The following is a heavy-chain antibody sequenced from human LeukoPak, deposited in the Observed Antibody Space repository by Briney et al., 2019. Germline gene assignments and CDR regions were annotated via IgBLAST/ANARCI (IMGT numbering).Heavy chain of an antibody. CDR1: GGSISSYY. Sequence: SETLSLTCTVSGGSISSYYWSWIRQPPGKGLEWIGDINYSGSTNYNPSLESRLAISIDTSKNQFSLKLSSVTAADTAVYYCGRMFGYNYPFDSWGQGTQVTVSS. CDR2: INYSGST. J-gene: IGHJ4*02. D-gene: IGHD5-24*01. V-gene: IGHV4-34*01. CDR3: GRMFGYNYPFDS.